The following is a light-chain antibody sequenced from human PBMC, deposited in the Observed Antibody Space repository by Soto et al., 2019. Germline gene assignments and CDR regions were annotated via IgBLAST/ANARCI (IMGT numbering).Light chain of an antibody. Sequence: SSELTQPPLVSVSPGQTASITCSGDKLGDKYACWYQQKPGQSPVLVIYQDSKRPSGIPERFSGSNSGNTATLTISGTQAMDEADYYCQAWDSSTCVFGTGTKLTVL. CDR3: QAWDSSTCV. CDR1: KLGDKY. J-gene: IGLJ1*01. V-gene: IGLV3-1*01. CDR2: QDS.